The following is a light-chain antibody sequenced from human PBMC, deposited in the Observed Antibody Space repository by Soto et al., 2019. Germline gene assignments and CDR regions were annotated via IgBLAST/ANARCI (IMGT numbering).Light chain of an antibody. CDR3: QQSFIIPHT. Sequence: DIQMTQSPSSLSSSIGDRVTITCRASQSMSKYLNWYQQKPGKAPKLLIFGASTLQRGVPSRFSGSGSGTDFTLTISSLQPEDFATYYCQQSFIIPHTFGRGTKLEI. J-gene: IGKJ2*01. CDR2: GAS. V-gene: IGKV1-39*01. CDR1: QSMSKY.